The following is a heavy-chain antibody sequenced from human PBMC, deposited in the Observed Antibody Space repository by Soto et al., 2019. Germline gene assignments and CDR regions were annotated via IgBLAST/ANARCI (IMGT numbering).Heavy chain of an antibody. J-gene: IGHJ3*02. CDR2: ISYDGSNK. Sequence: GGSLRLSCAASGFTFSSYAMHWVRQAPGKGLEWVAVISYDGSNKYYADSVKGRFTISRDNSKNTLYLQMNSLRAEDTAVYYCARVGSEHAFDIWGQGTMVTVS. CDR3: ARVGSEHAFDI. CDR1: GFTFSSYA. V-gene: IGHV3-30*04. D-gene: IGHD3-16*01.